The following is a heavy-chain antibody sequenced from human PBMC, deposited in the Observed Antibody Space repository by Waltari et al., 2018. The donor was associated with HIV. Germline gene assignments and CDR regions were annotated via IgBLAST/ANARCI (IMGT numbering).Heavy chain of an antibody. CDR3: ARDKAPYSTSSAVDY. V-gene: IGHV3-33*01. D-gene: IGHD6-6*01. J-gene: IGHJ4*02. CDR2: IWDEGGDK. CDR1: GFTFSSFG. Sequence: VQLVESGGGVVQPGGSLRLSCAASGFTFSSFGIHWVRQAPGSGVQGVAGIWDEGGDKFYAESVKGRFSISRDNSRNTVFLQMNRLRVEDTALYYCARDKAPYSTSSAVDYWGQGTLVTVSS.